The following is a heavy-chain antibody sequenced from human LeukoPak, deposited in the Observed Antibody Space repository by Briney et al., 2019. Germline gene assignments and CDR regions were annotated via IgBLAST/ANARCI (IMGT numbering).Heavy chain of an antibody. CDR3: AKAYSSGWLLDY. CDR1: RFTFSDYN. V-gene: IGHV3-69-1*01. J-gene: IGHJ4*02. Sequence: GGSLRLSCATSRFTFSDYNMNWVRQAPGKGLEWVSYISSSRTIYYADSVKGRFTISRDNSKNTLYLQMNSLRAEDTAVYYCAKAYSSGWLLDYWGQGTLVTVSS. D-gene: IGHD6-19*01. CDR2: ISSSRTI.